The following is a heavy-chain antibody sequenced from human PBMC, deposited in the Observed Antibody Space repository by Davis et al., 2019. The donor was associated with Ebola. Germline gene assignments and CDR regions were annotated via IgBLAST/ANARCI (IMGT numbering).Heavy chain of an antibody. J-gene: IGHJ4*02. D-gene: IGHD3-9*01. Sequence: GESLKISCAASGFTFYRYEMNWVRQAPGKGLEWVSYISGSATSTFYADSVKGRFTISRDNARDSLYLQMNSLRAEDTAVYYCARDAFSLSRYDTEDHWGQGTLVTVSS. V-gene: IGHV3-48*03. CDR3: ARDAFSLSRYDTEDH. CDR1: GFTFYRYE. CDR2: ISGSATST.